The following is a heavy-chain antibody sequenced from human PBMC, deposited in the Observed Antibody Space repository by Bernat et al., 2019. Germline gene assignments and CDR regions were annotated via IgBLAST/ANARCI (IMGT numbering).Heavy chain of an antibody. V-gene: IGHV4-39*01. D-gene: IGHD4-17*01. J-gene: IGHJ4*02. CDR3: ARHPAGYGDRYYYFDY. Sequence: QLQLQESGPGLVKPSETLSLTCTVSGGSISSSSYYWGWIRQPPGKGLEWIGSISYSGSTYYNPSLKSRVTISVETSKNQFSLQLSSVTAADTAAYYCARHPAGYGDRYYYFDYWGQGTLVTVSS. CDR2: ISYSGST. CDR1: GGSISSSSYY.